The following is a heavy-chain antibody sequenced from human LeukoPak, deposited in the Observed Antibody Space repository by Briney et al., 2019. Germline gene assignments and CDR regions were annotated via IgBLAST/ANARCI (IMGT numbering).Heavy chain of an antibody. CDR2: IYYSGST. D-gene: IGHD3-10*01. V-gene: IGHV4-59*01. Sequence: SETLSLTCTVSGGSISSYYWGWIRQPPGKGLEWIGYIYYSGSTNYNPSLKSRVTISVDMSKNQFSLKLSSVTAADTAVYYCAREGGGYYGSGSYGYWGQGTLVTVSS. CDR3: AREGGGYYGSGSYGY. CDR1: GGSISSYY. J-gene: IGHJ4*02.